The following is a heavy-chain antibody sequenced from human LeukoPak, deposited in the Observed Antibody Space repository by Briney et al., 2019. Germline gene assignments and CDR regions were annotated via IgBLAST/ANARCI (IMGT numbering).Heavy chain of an antibody. Sequence: KSSETLSLTCTVSGGSISSYYWSWIRQPPGKGLEWSGYIYYSGSTNYNPSLKSRVTISVDTSKNQFSLKLSSVTAADTAVYYCARALRYYGSGSYYNVNWFDPWGQGTLVTVSS. J-gene: IGHJ5*02. V-gene: IGHV4-59*01. CDR1: GGSISSYY. CDR3: ARALRYYGSGSYYNVNWFDP. CDR2: IYYSGST. D-gene: IGHD3-10*01.